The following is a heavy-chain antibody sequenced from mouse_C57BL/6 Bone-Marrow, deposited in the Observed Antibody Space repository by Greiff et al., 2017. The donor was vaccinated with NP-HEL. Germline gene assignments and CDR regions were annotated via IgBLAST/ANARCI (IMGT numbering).Heavy chain of an antibody. CDR3: ARNPLYYDYVYAMDY. Sequence: VQVVESGPGLVAPSQSLSITCTVSGFSLTSYAISWVRQPPGKGLEWLGVIWTGGGTNYNSALKSRLSISKDNSKSQVFLKMNSLQTDDTARYYCARNPLYYDYVYAMDYWGQGTSVTVSS. V-gene: IGHV2-9-1*01. J-gene: IGHJ4*01. D-gene: IGHD2-4*01. CDR1: GFSLTSYA. CDR2: IWTGGGT.